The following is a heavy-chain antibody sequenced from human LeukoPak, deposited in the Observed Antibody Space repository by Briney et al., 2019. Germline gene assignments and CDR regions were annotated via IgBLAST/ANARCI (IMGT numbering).Heavy chain of an antibody. CDR1: GGSISSSSYY. V-gene: IGHV4-39*07. Sequence: PSETLSLTCTVSGGSISSSSYYWSWIRQPPGKGLEWIGEINHSGSTNYNPSLKSRVTISVDTSKNQFSLKLSSVTAADTAVYYCARRGLWFGVQYYYYGMDVWGQGTTVTVSS. CDR3: ARRGLWFGVQYYYYGMDV. CDR2: INHSGST. J-gene: IGHJ6*02. D-gene: IGHD3-10*01.